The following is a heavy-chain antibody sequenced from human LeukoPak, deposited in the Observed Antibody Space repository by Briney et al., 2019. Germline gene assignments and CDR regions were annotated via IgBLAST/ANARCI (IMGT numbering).Heavy chain of an antibody. CDR3: ARVGDGYGVDTAMVTFDY. D-gene: IGHD5-18*01. J-gene: IGHJ4*02. V-gene: IGHV3-11*01. CDR2: ISSSGSTI. CDR1: GFTFSDYY. Sequence: GGSLRLSCAASGFTFSDYYMSWIRQAPGKGLEWVSYISSSGSTIYYADSVKGRFTISRDNAKNSLYLQMNSLRAEDTAVYYCARVGDGYGVDTAMVTFDYWGQGTLVTVSS.